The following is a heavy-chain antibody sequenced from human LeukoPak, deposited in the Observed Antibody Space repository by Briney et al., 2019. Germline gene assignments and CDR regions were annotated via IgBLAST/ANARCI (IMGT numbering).Heavy chain of an antibody. Sequence: ASVKVSCKASGHTFTSYAMNRVRQAPGQGLEWMGWMNPNSGNTGYAQKFQGRVTVTRDTSTSTVHMELSGLRSEDTAVYYCARDQEAFDYWGQGTLVTVSS. CDR2: MNPNSGNT. CDR3: ARDQEAFDY. CDR1: GHTFTSYA. J-gene: IGHJ4*02. V-gene: IGHV1-8*02.